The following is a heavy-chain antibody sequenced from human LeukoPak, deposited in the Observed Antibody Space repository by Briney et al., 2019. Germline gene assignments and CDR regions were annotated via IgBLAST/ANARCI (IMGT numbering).Heavy chain of an antibody. CDR1: GGTFSSYA. CDR3: ARDPRKYYGDYGDQKDEH. Sequence: SVKVSCKASGGTFSSYAISWVRQAPGQGLEWMGRIIPILGIANYAQKFQGRVTITADKSTSTAYMELSSLRSEDTAVYYCARDPRKYYGDYGDQKDEHWGQGTLVTVSS. CDR2: IIPILGIA. V-gene: IGHV1-69*04. J-gene: IGHJ1*01. D-gene: IGHD4-17*01.